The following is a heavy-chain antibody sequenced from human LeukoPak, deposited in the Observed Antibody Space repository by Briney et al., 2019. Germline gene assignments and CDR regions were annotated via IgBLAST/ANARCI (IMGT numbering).Heavy chain of an antibody. J-gene: IGHJ4*02. V-gene: IGHV1-46*01. Sequence: ASVKVSCKASGYTFTSYYMHWVRQATGQGLEWMGIINPSGGSTSYAQKFQGRVTMTTDTSTSTDYLELSSLRSEDTAVYYCARNEAVAGMADYWGEGTLVTVSS. D-gene: IGHD6-19*01. CDR1: GYTFTSYY. CDR3: ARNEAVAGMADY. CDR2: INPSGGST.